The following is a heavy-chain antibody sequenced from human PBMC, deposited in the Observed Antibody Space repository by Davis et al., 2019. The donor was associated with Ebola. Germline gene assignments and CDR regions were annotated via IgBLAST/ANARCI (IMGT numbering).Heavy chain of an antibody. CDR3: ARLGAAHRDYYYAFDV. D-gene: IGHD2-21*02. J-gene: IGHJ6*02. CDR1: GGSFSGYY. Sequence: SETLSLTCAVYGGSFSGYYWSWIRQSPEKGLQWIGEINHGGTTDYNPSLKSRVTMSKDTSTNQFSLRLKSVTAADTAVYYCARLGAAHRDYYYAFDVWGQGTAVTVS. V-gene: IGHV4-34*01. CDR2: INHGGTT.